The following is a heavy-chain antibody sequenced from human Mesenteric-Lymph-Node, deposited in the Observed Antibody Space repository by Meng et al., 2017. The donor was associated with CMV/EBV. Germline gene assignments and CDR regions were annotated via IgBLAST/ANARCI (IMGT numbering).Heavy chain of an antibody. CDR1: VYTFTGYY. V-gene: IGHV1-2*02. CDR3: ARDLRLELLEFWFDP. CDR2: INPNSGGT. J-gene: IGHJ5*02. Sequence: ASVNVSCKASVYTFTGYYMHWVRQAPEQGLEWMGWINPNSGGTNYAQKLQGRVTMTRDTSISTAYMELSRLRSDDTAVYYCARDLRLELLEFWFDPWGQGTMVTVSS. D-gene: IGHD1-7*01.